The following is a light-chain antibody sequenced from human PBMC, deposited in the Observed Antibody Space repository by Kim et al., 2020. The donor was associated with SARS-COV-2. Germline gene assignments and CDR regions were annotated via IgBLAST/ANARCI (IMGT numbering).Light chain of an antibody. CDR1: SSDVGGSNY. V-gene: IGLV2-14*03. CDR2: DVS. J-gene: IGLJ2*01. CDR3: CAYTSTATL. Sequence: GQSITISCTGTSSDVGGSNYVSWYQQHPGKAPQVLIYDVSHRPSGVSNRFSGAKSGHTASLTISGLQAEDEADYYGCAYTSTATLFGGGTKLTVL.